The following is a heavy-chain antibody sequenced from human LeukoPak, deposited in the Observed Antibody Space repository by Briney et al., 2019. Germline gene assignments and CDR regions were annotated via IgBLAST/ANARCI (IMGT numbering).Heavy chain of an antibody. J-gene: IGHJ4*02. V-gene: IGHV4-39*01. Sequence: SETLSLTCTVSGGSISSSSYYWGWIRQPPGKGLEWIGSIYYSGSTYYNPSLKSRVTISVDTSKNQFSLKLSSVTAADTAVYYCARHGLGSHEYFDYWGQGTLVTVSS. D-gene: IGHD6-13*01. CDR2: IYYSGST. CDR3: ARHGLGSHEYFDY. CDR1: GGSISSSSYY.